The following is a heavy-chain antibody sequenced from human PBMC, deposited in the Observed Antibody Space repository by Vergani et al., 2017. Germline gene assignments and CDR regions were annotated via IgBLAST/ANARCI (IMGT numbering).Heavy chain of an antibody. J-gene: IGHJ4*02. D-gene: IGHD6-19*01. V-gene: IGHV3-74*01. CDR1: GFTFSSYW. CDR3: TRLAGTLN. CDR2: INSDGSTT. Sequence: EVQLVESGGGLAKPGGSLRLSCAASGFTFSSYWMHWVRQAPGKGLVWVSRINSDGSTTSYADSVKGRCTISRDNAKNTLYLQMNSLRVEDTAIYYCTRLAGTLNWGQGTLVTVSS.